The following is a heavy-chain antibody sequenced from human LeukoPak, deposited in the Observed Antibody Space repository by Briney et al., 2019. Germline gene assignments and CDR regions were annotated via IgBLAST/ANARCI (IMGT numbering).Heavy chain of an antibody. J-gene: IGHJ6*02. Sequence: GGSLRLSCTASRFIFRDYAMSWVRQAPGKGLEWVSAISDAGGSTYYADSVKGRFTISRDNSKNTLYLQMNSLRAEDTAVYYCAKAGYCSSTSCPNYYYYGMDVWGQGTTVTVSS. D-gene: IGHD2-2*01. CDR1: RFIFRDYA. CDR2: ISDAGGST. V-gene: IGHV3-23*01. CDR3: AKAGYCSSTSCPNYYYYGMDV.